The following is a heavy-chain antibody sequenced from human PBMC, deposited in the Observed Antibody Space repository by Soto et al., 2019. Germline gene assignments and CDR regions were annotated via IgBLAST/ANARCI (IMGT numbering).Heavy chain of an antibody. Sequence: QVQLVESGGGVVQPGTSLRLSCAASGFTFGNYGMHWVRQAPGTGLEWVAVVWYNGDTKHYADSVKGRFTISRDNSKNTLYLQMNGLRADATAVYYCARGCGGDCYSAPPSDYGGQGTLVTVSS. CDR3: ARGCGGDCYSAPPSDY. J-gene: IGHJ4*02. CDR1: GFTFGNYG. V-gene: IGHV3-33*01. D-gene: IGHD2-21*02. CDR2: VWYNGDTK.